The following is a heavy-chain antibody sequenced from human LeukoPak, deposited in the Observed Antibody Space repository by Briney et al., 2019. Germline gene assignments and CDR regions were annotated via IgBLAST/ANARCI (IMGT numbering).Heavy chain of an antibody. V-gene: IGHV3-23*01. J-gene: IGHJ4*02. CDR1: GFTFSSYA. Sequence: GGSLRLSCAASGFTFSSYAMSWVRQAPGKGLEWVSAISGSGGSTYYADSVKGRFTISGDNFKNTLYLQMNSLRAEDTAVYYCAKGFHLRGGSYPSADYYFDYWGQGTLVTVSS. D-gene: IGHD1-26*01. CDR3: AKGFHLRGGSYPSADYYFDY. CDR2: ISGSGGST.